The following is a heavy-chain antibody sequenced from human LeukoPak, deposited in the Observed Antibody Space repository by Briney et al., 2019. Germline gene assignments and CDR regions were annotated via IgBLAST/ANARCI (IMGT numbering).Heavy chain of an antibody. CDR3: ARPAWDIVVVPAAKNDAFDI. D-gene: IGHD2-2*01. CDR2: IYYSGST. CDR1: GGSISSFY. V-gene: IGHV4-59*01. Sequence: PSETLSLTCTVSGGSISSFYWSWIRQPPGKGLEWIGYIYYSGSTNYNPSLKSRVTISVDTSKNQFSLKLSSVTAADTAVYYCARPAWDIVVVPAAKNDAFDIWGQGTMVTVSS. J-gene: IGHJ3*02.